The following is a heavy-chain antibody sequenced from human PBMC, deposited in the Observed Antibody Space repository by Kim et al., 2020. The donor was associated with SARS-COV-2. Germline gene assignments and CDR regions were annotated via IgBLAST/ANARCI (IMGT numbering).Heavy chain of an antibody. D-gene: IGHD2-2*01. Sequence: GGSLRLSCAASGFTFDDYAMHWVRQAPGKGLEWVSGISWNSGSIGYADSVKGRFTISRDNAKNSLYLQMNSLRAEDTALYYCAKLGGPAAMESRYYYGMDVWGQGTTVTVSS. CDR2: ISWNSGSI. J-gene: IGHJ6*02. V-gene: IGHV3-9*01. CDR1: GFTFDDYA. CDR3: AKLGGPAAMESRYYYGMDV.